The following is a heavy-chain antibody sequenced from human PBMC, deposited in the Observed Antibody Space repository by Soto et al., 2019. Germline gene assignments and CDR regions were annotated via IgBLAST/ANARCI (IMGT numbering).Heavy chain of an antibody. V-gene: IGHV4-39*01. CDR2: IKYSGTT. D-gene: IGHD3-22*01. CDR1: GGSISSSRCH. CDR3: ARLPGYYDSSGYVY. Sequence: ASETLSLTCTVSGGSISSSRCHWGWIRQPPGKGLEWIASIKYSGTTFYNPSLKSRVTLSVDTSKNQFALKLSSVTAAETAVYYCARLPGYYDSSGYVYWGQGTLVTVSS. J-gene: IGHJ4*02.